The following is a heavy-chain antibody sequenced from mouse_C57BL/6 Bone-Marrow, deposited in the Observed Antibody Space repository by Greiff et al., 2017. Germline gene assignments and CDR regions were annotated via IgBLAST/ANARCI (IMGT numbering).Heavy chain of an antibody. D-gene: IGHD2-5*01. J-gene: IGHJ1*03. CDR1: GYTFTSYW. V-gene: IGHV1-55*01. Sequence: QVQLQQPGAELVKPGASVKMSCKASGYTFTSYWITWVQQRPGQGLEWIGDIYPGSGSTNYNEKFKSKATLTVDTSSTAAYLQRSSLTSEDSAVYYRARPYYSNYWYFDVWGTGTTVTVSS. CDR2: IYPGSGST. CDR3: ARPYYSNYWYFDV.